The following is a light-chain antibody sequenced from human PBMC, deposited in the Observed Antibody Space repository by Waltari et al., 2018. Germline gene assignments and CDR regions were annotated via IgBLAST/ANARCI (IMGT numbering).Light chain of an antibody. V-gene: IGLV4-69*01. J-gene: IGLJ3*02. CDR2: VNSDGSH. CDR3: QTWGTGIQV. Sequence: LVLSQSLSASASLGASFKLTCSLPGEYSAYALAWHQQQPLKGPRYLMTVNSDGSHKKGDGISERFSGSSSDVDRYLIISRLQSDDEADYFCQTWGTGIQVFGSGTKLTVL. CDR1: GEYSAYA.